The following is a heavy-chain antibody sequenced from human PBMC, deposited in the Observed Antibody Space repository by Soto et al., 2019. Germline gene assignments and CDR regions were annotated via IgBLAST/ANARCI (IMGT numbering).Heavy chain of an antibody. CDR2: IYYSRST. CDR3: ARDVSRDYGDFAGAAFDI. V-gene: IGHV4-30-4*01. J-gene: IGHJ3*02. CDR1: GGSISSGDYY. Sequence: QVQLQESGPGLVKPSQTLSLTCTVSGGSISSGDYYWSWIRQPPGKGLEWIGNIYYSRSTYYNPSLKNQINISVDTSKNQFSLKVSSVTAADTAVYYCARDVSRDYGDFAGAAFDIWGQGTMVTVSS. D-gene: IGHD4-17*01.